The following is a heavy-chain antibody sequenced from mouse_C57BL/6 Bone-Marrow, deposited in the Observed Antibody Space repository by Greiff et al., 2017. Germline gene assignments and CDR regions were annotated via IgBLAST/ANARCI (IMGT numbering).Heavy chain of an antibody. CDR3: ARPPTVVGNYFDY. CDR1: GYTFTSYW. V-gene: IGHV1-7*01. J-gene: IGHJ2*01. CDR2: INPSSGYT. Sequence: VQLQQSGAELAKPGASVKLSCKASGYTFTSYWMHWVKPRPGQGLEWIGYINPSSGYTKYNQKFKDKATLTADKSSSTAYMQLSSLTYEDSAVXYCARPPTVVGNYFDYWGQGTTLTVSS. D-gene: IGHD1-1*01.